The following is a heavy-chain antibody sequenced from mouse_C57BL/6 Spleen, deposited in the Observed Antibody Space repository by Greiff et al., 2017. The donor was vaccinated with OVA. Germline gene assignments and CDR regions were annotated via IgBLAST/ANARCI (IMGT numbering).Heavy chain of an antibody. CDR2: IWRGGST. CDR3: AKLYDYDAGYAMDY. D-gene: IGHD2-4*01. V-gene: IGHV2-4*01. J-gene: IGHJ4*01. CDR1: GFSLTSYG. Sequence: VHLVESGPGLVQPSQSLSITCTVSGFSLTSYGVHWVRQPPGKGLEWLGVIWRGGSTDYNAAFISRLSISKDNSKSQVFFKMNSLQADDTAIYYCAKLYDYDAGYAMDYWGQGTSVTVSS.